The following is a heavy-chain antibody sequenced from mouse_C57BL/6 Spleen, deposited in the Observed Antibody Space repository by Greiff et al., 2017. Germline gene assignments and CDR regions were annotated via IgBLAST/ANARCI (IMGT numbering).Heavy chain of an antibody. D-gene: IGHD2-3*01. J-gene: IGHJ2*01. CDR2: INPNNGGT. CDR1: GYTFTDYN. Sequence: VQLQQSGPELVKPGASVKIPCKASGYTFTDYNMDWVKQSHGKSLEWIGDINPNNGGTIYNQKFKGKATLTVDKSSSTAYMELRSLTSEDTAVYYCARSEGYDYFDYWGQGTTLTVSS. V-gene: IGHV1-18*01. CDR3: ARSEGYDYFDY.